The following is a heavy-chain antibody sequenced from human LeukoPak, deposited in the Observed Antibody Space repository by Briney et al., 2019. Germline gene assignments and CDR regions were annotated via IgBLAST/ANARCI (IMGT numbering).Heavy chain of an antibody. CDR2: ISSSSSTI. Sequence: GGSLRLSCAASGFTFSTYSMNWVRQAPGKGLKWVSYISSSSSTIYYADSVKGRFTISRDNAKNSLYLQMNSLRAEDTAVYYCARGSTYYDSSGQVPFDYWGQGTLVTVSS. V-gene: IGHV3-48*01. D-gene: IGHD3-22*01. J-gene: IGHJ4*02. CDR1: GFTFSTYS. CDR3: ARGSTYYDSSGQVPFDY.